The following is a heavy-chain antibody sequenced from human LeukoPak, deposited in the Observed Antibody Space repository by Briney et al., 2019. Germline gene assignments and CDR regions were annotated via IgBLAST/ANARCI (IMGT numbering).Heavy chain of an antibody. Sequence: GGSLRLSCAASGFTFSSYSMNWVRQAPGKGLEWVSYISSSSSTIYYSDSVKGRFTISRDNAKNSLYLQMNSLRAEDTAVYYCARVSVRELWFGDLSGIYYGMDVWGQGTTVTVSS. J-gene: IGHJ6*02. CDR3: ARVSVRELWFGDLSGIYYGMDV. V-gene: IGHV3-48*04. CDR2: ISSSSSTI. CDR1: GFTFSSYS. D-gene: IGHD3-10*01.